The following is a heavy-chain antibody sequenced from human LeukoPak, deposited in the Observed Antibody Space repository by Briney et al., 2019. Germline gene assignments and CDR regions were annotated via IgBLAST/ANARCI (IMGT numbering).Heavy chain of an antibody. D-gene: IGHD3-10*01. V-gene: IGHV3-30*01. CDR2: ISSGGVYE. CDR1: GFTFSSYA. Sequence: GGSLRLSCAASGFTFSSYAMHWVRQAPGKGLEWVSIISSGGVYEYYADSVKGRLTISRDNSKNTLYLQLNSLRTEDTAVYYCARDSTYYYDSGSSGPHYFDNWGQGTLVTVSS. CDR3: ARDSTYYYDSGSSGPHYFDN. J-gene: IGHJ4*02.